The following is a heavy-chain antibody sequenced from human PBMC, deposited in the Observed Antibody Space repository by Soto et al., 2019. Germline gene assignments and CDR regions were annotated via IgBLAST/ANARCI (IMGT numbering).Heavy chain of an antibody. CDR1: GGSISSSSYY. J-gene: IGHJ6*02. CDR3: ARKAARRFDYYYYGMDV. Sequence: SETLSLTCTFSGGSISSSSYYWGWIRQPPGKGLEWIGSIYYSGSTYYNPSLKSRVTISVDTSKNQFSLKLSSVTAADTAVYYCARKAARRFDYYYYGMDVWGQGTTVTVSS. CDR2: IYYSGST. V-gene: IGHV4-39*01. D-gene: IGHD6-6*01.